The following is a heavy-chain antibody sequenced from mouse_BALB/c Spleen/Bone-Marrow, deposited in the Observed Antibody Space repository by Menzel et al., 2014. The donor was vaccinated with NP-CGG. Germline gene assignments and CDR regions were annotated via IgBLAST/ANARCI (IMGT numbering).Heavy chain of an antibody. CDR1: GYTFTSYY. V-gene: IGHV1S81*02. J-gene: IGHJ2*01. Sequence: LQESGAELVKPGASVKLSCKASGYTFTSYYMYWVKQRPGQGLEWIGEINPSNGGTNFNEKFKSKATLTVDKSSSTAYMQLRSPASEDSAVYYCTKWKILGGFNYWGQEPLSQSPQ. CDR2: INPSNGGT. CDR3: TKWKILGGFNY.